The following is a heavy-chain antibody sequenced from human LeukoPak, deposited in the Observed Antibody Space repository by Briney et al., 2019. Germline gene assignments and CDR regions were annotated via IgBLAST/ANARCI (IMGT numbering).Heavy chain of an antibody. CDR2: ISSSSSYI. D-gene: IGHD2-21*02. Sequence: GGSLRLSCAASGFTFSSYSMNWVRQAPGKGLEWVSSISSSSSYIYYADSIKGRFTISRDNSKNTLYLQMNSLRAEDTAVYYCAKDKAYCGGDCYPLGYFQHWGQGTLATVSS. V-gene: IGHV3-21*04. CDR3: AKDKAYCGGDCYPLGYFQH. J-gene: IGHJ1*01. CDR1: GFTFSSYS.